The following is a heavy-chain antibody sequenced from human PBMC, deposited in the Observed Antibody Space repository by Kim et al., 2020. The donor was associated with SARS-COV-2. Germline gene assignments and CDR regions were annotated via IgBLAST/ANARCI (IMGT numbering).Heavy chain of an antibody. CDR2: P. CDR3: ARDWDSGWFDP. J-gene: IGHJ5*02. V-gene: IGHV4-30-2*05. Sequence: PYYTPSLKGRVTISVDTSKTQFSLKLSSVTAADTAVYYCARDWDSGWFDPWGQGTLVTVSS. D-gene: IGHD1-26*01.